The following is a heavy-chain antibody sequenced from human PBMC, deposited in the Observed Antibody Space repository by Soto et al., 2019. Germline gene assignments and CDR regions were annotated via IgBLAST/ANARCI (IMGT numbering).Heavy chain of an antibody. D-gene: IGHD2-15*01. CDR1: GGTFSSYA. Sequence: ASVKVSCKASGGTFSSYAISWVRQAPGQGLEWMGGIIPIFGTANYAQKFQGRVTITADESTSTAYMELSSLRSEDTAVYYCARGGDIVVVVAAAYYFDYWGQGTLVTVSS. CDR2: IIPIFGTA. CDR3: ARGGDIVVVVAAAYYFDY. J-gene: IGHJ4*02. V-gene: IGHV1-69*13.